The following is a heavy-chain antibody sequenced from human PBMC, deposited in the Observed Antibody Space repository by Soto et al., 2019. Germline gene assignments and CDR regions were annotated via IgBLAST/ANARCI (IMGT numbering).Heavy chain of an antibody. Sequence: PSETLSLTCTVSGSSISSSSYYWGWIRQPPGKGLEWIGSIYYSGNTYYNPSLKSRVTISVDTAKNQFSLKLSSVTAADTAVYYCARDLWGYCGTDCYPLDVWGQGTTVT. J-gene: IGHJ6*02. D-gene: IGHD2-21*02. CDR1: GSSISSSSYY. CDR3: ARDLWGYCGTDCYPLDV. CDR2: IYYSGNT. V-gene: IGHV4-39*02.